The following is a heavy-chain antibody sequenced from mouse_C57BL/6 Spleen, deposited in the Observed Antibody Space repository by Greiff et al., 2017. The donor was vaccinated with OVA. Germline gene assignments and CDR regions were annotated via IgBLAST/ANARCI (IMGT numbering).Heavy chain of an antibody. V-gene: IGHV7-3*01. D-gene: IGHD2-3*01. J-gene: IGHJ3*01. CDR1: GFTFTDYY. CDR2: IRNKANGYTT. CDR3: ARGDYDGYYWFAY. Sequence: EVKVEESGGGLVQPGGSLSLSCAASGFTFTDYYMSWVRQPPGKALEWLGFIRNKANGYTTEYSASVKGRFTISRDNSQSILYLQMNALRAEDSATYYCARGDYDGYYWFAYWGQGTLVTVSA.